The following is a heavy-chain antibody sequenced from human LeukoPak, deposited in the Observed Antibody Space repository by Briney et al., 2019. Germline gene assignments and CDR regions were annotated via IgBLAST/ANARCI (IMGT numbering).Heavy chain of an antibody. Sequence: SETLSLTCAVYGGSFSGYYWSWIRQPPGKGLGWIGEINHSGSTNYNPSLKSRVTISVDTSKNQFSLKLSSVTAADTAVYYCARLMLWGYSYGYWFDPWGQGTLVTVSS. V-gene: IGHV4-34*01. CDR2: INHSGST. CDR3: ARLMLWGYSYGYWFDP. J-gene: IGHJ5*02. CDR1: GGSFSGYY. D-gene: IGHD5-18*01.